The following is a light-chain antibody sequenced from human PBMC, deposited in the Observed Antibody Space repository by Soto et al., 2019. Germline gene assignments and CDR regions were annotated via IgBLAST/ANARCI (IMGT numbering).Light chain of an antibody. Sequence: EIVMTQSPAALSVSPGKRATLSCRAGQGVTTNFAWYQQKSGQSPRLLIYDVSIRATGIPARFSGTGSETDFTLIISGLQSEDSAVYFCQQYNNWPFSFGQGTRLEIK. CDR3: QQYNNWPFS. J-gene: IGKJ5*01. V-gene: IGKV3-15*01. CDR2: DVS. CDR1: QGVTTN.